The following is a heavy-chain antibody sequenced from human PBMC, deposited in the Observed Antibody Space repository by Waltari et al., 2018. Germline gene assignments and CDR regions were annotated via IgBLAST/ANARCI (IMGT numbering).Heavy chain of an antibody. CDR3: ASRLGGGFMELFPPYCDY. CDR2: IYPGESDT. D-gene: IGHD3-10*01. J-gene: IGHJ4*01. Sequence: EVQLVLSGAEVQKHGESLKISCKGSGYSFPSYWIGWVRQMPGKGLEWMGIIYPGESDTRYSPSLNAPLTLSSDTPICPASLQWVILRAWDTGIFYCASRLGGGFMELFPPYCDYWGHGTLVTVSS. V-gene: IGHV5-51*01. CDR1: GYSFPSYW.